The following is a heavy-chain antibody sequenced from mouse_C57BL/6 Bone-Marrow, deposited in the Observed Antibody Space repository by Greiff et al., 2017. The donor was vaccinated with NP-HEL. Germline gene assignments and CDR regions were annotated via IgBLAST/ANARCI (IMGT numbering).Heavy chain of an antibody. V-gene: IGHV5-6*02. D-gene: IGHD2-4*01. CDR1: GFTFSSYG. Sequence: DVKLVESGGDLVKPGGSLKLSCAASGFTFSSYGMSWVRQTPDKRLEWVATISSGGSYTYYPDSVKGRFTISRENAKNTLYLPMSSLKSEDTAMYYCASPYDYDVAWFAYWGQGTLVTVSA. CDR3: ASPYDYDVAWFAY. J-gene: IGHJ3*01. CDR2: ISSGGSYT.